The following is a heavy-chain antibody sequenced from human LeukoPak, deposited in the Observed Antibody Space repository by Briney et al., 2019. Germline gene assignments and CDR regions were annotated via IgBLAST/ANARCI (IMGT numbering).Heavy chain of an antibody. V-gene: IGHV1-24*01. D-gene: IGHD3-9*01. Sequence: ASVKVSCKVSGYTLTELSMHWVRQAPGKGLEWMGGFDPEDGETIYAQKFQGRVTMTTDTSTSTSYMELRSLRSDDTAVYYCARALAQGGSFDLYYFDSWGQGSLVTVSS. J-gene: IGHJ4*02. CDR3: ARALAQGGSFDLYYFDS. CDR1: GYTLTELS. CDR2: FDPEDGET.